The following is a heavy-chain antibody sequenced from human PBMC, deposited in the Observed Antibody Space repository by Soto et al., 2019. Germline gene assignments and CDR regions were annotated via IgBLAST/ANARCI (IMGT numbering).Heavy chain of an antibody. D-gene: IGHD2-15*01. CDR2: INAGNGNT. Sequence: QVQLVQSVAEEKKPGASVKVSCKASGYTFTSYAMHWVRQAPGQRLEWMGWINAGNGNTKYSQKFQGRVTITRDTSASTAYMELSSLRSEDTAVYYWARGTVVTHFDYWGQGTLVTVSS. CDR1: GYTFTSYA. V-gene: IGHV1-3*05. J-gene: IGHJ4*02. CDR3: ARGTVVTHFDY.